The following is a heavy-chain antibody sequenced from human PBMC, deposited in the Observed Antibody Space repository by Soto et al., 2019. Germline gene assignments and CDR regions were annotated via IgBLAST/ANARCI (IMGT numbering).Heavy chain of an antibody. CDR3: ARDPRTLYGMDV. J-gene: IGHJ6*02. CDR2: IYSGDTT. CDR1: GFTVSSNY. V-gene: IGHV3-53*01. Sequence: GSLRLSCAASGFTVSSNYMSWVRQAPGKGLEWVSVIYSGDTTYYADSVKGRFTISRDHSKNTLYLQMNSLRAEDTAVYYCARDPRTLYGMDVGGQGTTVTVSS.